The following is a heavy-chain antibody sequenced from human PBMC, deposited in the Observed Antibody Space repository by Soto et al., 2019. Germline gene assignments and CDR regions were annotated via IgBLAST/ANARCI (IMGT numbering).Heavy chain of an antibody. J-gene: IGHJ4*02. V-gene: IGHV4-39*01. CDR1: GNSISSYSYY. Sequence: ASETLSLTCTVSGNSISSYSYYWGWIRQAPGKVLEWIGTMHSSGTTSYNPSLQSRVTITIDTSKNQLFLALSSVTAADTAIYYCARVLGEPHETWFVGFDYWGQGSQVTVLL. CDR2: MHSSGTT. D-gene: IGHD3-16*01. CDR3: ARVLGEPHETWFVGFDY.